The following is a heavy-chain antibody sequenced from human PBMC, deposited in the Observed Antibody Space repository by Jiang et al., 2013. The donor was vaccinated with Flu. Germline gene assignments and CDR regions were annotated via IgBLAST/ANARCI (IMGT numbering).Heavy chain of an antibody. V-gene: IGHV4-38-2*01. CDR3: ARLGTTGRSEGDY. J-gene: IGHJ4*02. Sequence: LLKPSETLSLTCAVSGYSISSGYYWGWIRQPPGKGLEWIGSIYHSGSTYYNPSLKSRVTISVDTSKNQFSLKLSSVTAADTAVYYCARLGTTGRSEGDYWGQGTLVTVSS. CDR2: IYHSGST. CDR1: GYSISSGYY. D-gene: IGHD4-11*01.